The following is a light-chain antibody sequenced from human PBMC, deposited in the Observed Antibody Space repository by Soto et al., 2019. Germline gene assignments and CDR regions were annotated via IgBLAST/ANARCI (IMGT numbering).Light chain of an antibody. J-gene: IGKJ4*01. CDR2: GAS. Sequence: EIVLTQSPGTLSLSPGERATLSCSASQSVSSRYVAWYQQKRGQAPRLLIYGASIRATGIPARFSGSGSGTDFTLTISSLQSEDFAVYYCQQRSNWPLTFGGGTKVDIK. V-gene: IGKV3D-20*02. CDR3: QQRSNWPLT. CDR1: QSVSSRY.